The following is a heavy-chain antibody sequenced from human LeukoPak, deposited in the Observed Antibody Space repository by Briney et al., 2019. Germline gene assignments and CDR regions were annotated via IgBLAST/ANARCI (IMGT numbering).Heavy chain of an antibody. V-gene: IGHV3-74*01. CDR1: GFTFTKCA. CDR3: ARDGYSFGHDFDY. D-gene: IGHD5-18*01. Sequence: GGSLRLSCVASGFTFTKCAMSWIRQAPGKGLVWVSRIKGDGSSTSYADSVKGRFTISRDNAKNTLYLQMNSLRAEDTAVYYCARDGYSFGHDFDYWGQGTLVTVSS. J-gene: IGHJ4*02. CDR2: IKGDGSST.